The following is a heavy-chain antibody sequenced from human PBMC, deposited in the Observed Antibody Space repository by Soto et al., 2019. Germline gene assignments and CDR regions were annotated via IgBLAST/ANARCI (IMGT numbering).Heavy chain of an antibody. Sequence: SETLSLTCAVSSGSISSSNWWSWVRQPPGKGLEWIGEIYHSGSTNYNPSLKSRVTISVDKSKNQFSLKLSSVTAADTAVYYCARERRSIVVVPAAMPYKRYNGFDPRGQGTLVTVSS. CDR3: ARERRSIVVVPAAMPYKRYNGFDP. V-gene: IGHV4-4*02. J-gene: IGHJ5*02. CDR1: SGSISSSNW. D-gene: IGHD2-2*01. CDR2: IYHSGST.